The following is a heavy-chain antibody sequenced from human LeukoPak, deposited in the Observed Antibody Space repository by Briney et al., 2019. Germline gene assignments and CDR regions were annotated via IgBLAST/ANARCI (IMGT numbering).Heavy chain of an antibody. CDR2: IRSKAYGGTT. CDR3: TRGSSGLRFLEWLFNSAFDI. CDR1: GFTFGDYA. J-gene: IGHJ3*02. Sequence: GGSLRLSCTASGFTFGDYAMSWVRQAPGKGLEWVGFIRSKAYGGTTEYAASVKGRFTISRDDSKSIAYLQMNSLKTEDTAVYYCTRGSSGLRFLEWLFNSAFDIWGQGTMVTVSS. V-gene: IGHV3-49*04. D-gene: IGHD3-3*01.